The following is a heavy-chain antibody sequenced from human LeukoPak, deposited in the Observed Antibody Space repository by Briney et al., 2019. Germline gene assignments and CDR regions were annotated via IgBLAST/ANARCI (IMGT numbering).Heavy chain of an antibody. Sequence: GGSLRLSCAASGFTFSSYGMHWVRQAPGKGLEWVAVISYDGSNKYYADSVKGRFTISRDNSKNTLYLQMNSLRAEDTAVYYCAKPGVDCGGDCYSVDYYGMDVWGQGTTVTVSS. CDR3: AKPGVDCGGDCYSVDYYGMDV. CDR1: GFTFSSYG. V-gene: IGHV3-30*18. J-gene: IGHJ6*02. CDR2: ISYDGSNK. D-gene: IGHD2-21*02.